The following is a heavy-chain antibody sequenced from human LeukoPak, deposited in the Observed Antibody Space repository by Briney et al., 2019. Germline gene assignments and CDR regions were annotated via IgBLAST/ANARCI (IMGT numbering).Heavy chain of an antibody. CDR3: ARTDYYGSGSYKRDP. CDR1: GFIFSDYY. D-gene: IGHD3-10*01. CDR2: ISSSGSTI. Sequence: TGGSLRLSCAASGFIFSDYYMSWIRQAPGKGLEWLSYISSSGSTIYYADSVKGRFTISRDNAKNSLHLQMNSLRAEDTAVYYCARTDYYGSGSYKRDPWGQGTLVTVSS. V-gene: IGHV3-11*04. J-gene: IGHJ5*02.